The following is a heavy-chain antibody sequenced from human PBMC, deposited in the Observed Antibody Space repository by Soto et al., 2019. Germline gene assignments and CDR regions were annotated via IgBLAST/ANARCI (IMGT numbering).Heavy chain of an antibody. Sequence: PGGSLRLSCAASGFIFSDNGMNWVRRAPGKGLEWVSYISRSSSTIYYADSVKGRFTISRDNAENSLFLQMNSLRDEDTAVYYCARAVTLIEVVPSYFDYWGQGTVVTVSP. CDR2: ISRSSSTI. D-gene: IGHD3-22*01. V-gene: IGHV3-48*02. J-gene: IGHJ4*02. CDR3: ARAVTLIEVVPSYFDY. CDR1: GFIFSDNG.